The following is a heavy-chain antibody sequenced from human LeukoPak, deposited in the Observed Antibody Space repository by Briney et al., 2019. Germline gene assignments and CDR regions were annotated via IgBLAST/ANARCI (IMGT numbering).Heavy chain of an antibody. Sequence: GGSLRLSCAASGFTFSSYTMNWVRRAPGKGLEWVSYITSSSSYIYYADSVKGRFTISRDNSKNTLYLQMNSLRPEDTAVYYCARARFGYNRGPFDYWGQGILVTVSS. CDR3: ARARFGYNRGPFDY. CDR2: ITSSSSYI. J-gene: IGHJ4*02. V-gene: IGHV3-21*01. D-gene: IGHD5-24*01. CDR1: GFTFSSYT.